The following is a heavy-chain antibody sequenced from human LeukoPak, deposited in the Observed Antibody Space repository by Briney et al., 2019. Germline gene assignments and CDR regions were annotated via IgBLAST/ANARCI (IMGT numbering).Heavy chain of an antibody. V-gene: IGHV3-21*01. CDR2: ISGSSNYI. J-gene: IGHJ5*02. CDR1: GFTFSTYS. CDR3: AGTHSRNWFDP. Sequence: GRSLRLSCAASGFTFSTYSMNWVRQAPGEGLEWVSSISGSSNYIYYADSVKGRFTISRDNAKNSLYLQMNSLRAEDTAVYYCAGTHSRNWFDPWGQGTLVTVSS.